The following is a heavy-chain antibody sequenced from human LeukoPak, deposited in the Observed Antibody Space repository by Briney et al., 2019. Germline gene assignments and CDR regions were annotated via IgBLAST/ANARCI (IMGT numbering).Heavy chain of an antibody. Sequence: GESLRLSSAASGFTLTSHAMIWVRQAPRKGLEWVAAISSSGGNTYYAESVKGRFTISRDNSKNTLYLQMNSLRAEDTSAYYCAKPYYYGSGSPIDYWGQRTLVSVS. CDR1: GFTLTSHA. CDR2: ISSSGGNT. V-gene: IGHV3-23*01. CDR3: AKPYYYGSGSPIDY. D-gene: IGHD3-10*01. J-gene: IGHJ4*02.